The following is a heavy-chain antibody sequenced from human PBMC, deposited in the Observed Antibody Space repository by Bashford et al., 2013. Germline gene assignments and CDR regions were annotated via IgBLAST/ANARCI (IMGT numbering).Heavy chain of an antibody. CDR3: ARGRYCTNGVCPLSGFDP. Sequence: WIRQPPGKGLEWIGYIYYSGDTNYNPSFMGRLTISVDTSKNQFSLRLRSVTAADTAMYYCARGRYCTNGVCPLSGFDPWGQGTLVTVSS. D-gene: IGHD2-8*01. V-gene: IGHV4-59*01. CDR2: IYYSGDT. J-gene: IGHJ5*02.